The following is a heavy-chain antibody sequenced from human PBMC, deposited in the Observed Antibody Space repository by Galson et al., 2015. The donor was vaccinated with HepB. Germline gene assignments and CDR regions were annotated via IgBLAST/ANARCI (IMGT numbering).Heavy chain of an antibody. CDR3: AKDKDYVWGSYRYPDWFDP. Sequence: SLRLSCAASGLSVSDNYMSWVRQTPGKGLEWVSIIYSTGHTYYVASVRGRFTISRHSSENSLYLQMNSLRPEDTAIYYCAKDKDYVWGSYRYPDWFDPWGQGTLVTVSS. J-gene: IGHJ5*02. V-gene: IGHV3-53*04. CDR1: GLSVSDNY. D-gene: IGHD3-16*02. CDR2: IYSTGHT.